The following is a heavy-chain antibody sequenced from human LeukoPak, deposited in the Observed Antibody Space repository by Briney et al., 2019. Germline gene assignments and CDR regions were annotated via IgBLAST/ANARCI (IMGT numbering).Heavy chain of an antibody. J-gene: IGHJ4*02. Sequence: SVKVSCKASGGTFSSYAISWVRRAPGQGLEWMGGIIPIFGTANYAQKFQGRVTITADESTSTAYMELSSLRSEDTAVYYCARGEDVRDGYAIDYWGQGTLVTVSS. CDR3: ARGEDVRDGYAIDY. V-gene: IGHV1-69*13. D-gene: IGHD5-24*01. CDR1: GGTFSSYA. CDR2: IIPIFGTA.